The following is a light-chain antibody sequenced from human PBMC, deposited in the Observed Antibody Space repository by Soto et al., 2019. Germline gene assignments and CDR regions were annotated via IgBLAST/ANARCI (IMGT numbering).Light chain of an antibody. CDR2: DAS. CDR1: QSLSKY. CDR3: QQRSNWRGT. V-gene: IGKV3-11*01. J-gene: IGKJ4*01. Sequence: EIVLTQSPGTVSLSPGERATLYCRASQSLSKYLAWYQQKPGQAPRLLIYDASNRASGIPARFSGSGSGTDFTLTISSLEPEDFAVYYCQQRSNWRGTFGGGTKVEL.